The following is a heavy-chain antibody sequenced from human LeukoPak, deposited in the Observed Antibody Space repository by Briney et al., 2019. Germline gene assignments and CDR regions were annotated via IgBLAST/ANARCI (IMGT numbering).Heavy chain of an antibody. CDR2: INHSGST. J-gene: IGHJ5*02. CDR3: ARWWGFDP. V-gene: IGHV4-34*01. D-gene: IGHD2-15*01. CDR1: GGSFSGYY. Sequence: SETLSLTCAVHGGSFSGYYWSWIRQPPGKGLEWIGEINHSGSTNYNPSLKSRVTISVDTSKNQFSLKLSSVTAADTAVHFCARWWGFDPWGQGTLVTVSS.